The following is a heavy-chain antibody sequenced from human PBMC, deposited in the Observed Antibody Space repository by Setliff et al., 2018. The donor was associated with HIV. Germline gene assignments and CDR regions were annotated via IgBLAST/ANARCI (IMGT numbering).Heavy chain of an antibody. J-gene: IGHJ4*02. CDR2: ITSNLNY. V-gene: IGHV3-21*01. CDR3: AKGDSFVFSYVYPDY. Sequence: GGSLRLSCVASGYSFSRYTMMWVRQTPGKGLEWVSSITSNLNYKYADSVKGRFTISRDNTKNSLYLQMNSPRAEDTAVYYCAKGDSFVFSYVYPDYWGPGTLVTVSS. D-gene: IGHD3-22*01. CDR1: GYSFSRYT.